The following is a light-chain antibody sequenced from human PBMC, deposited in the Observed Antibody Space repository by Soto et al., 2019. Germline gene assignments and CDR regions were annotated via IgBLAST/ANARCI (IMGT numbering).Light chain of an antibody. CDR2: GAS. V-gene: IGKV3-20*01. CDR1: QTLSSTF. CDR3: QQYNNWPTWT. J-gene: IGKJ1*01. Sequence: EIVLTQSPGTLSLSPGERATLSCRAGQTLSSTFLAWYQQKPAQAPRLLIYGASSRATGVPDRFSGSGSGTDFTLTISSLQSEDFVVYYCQQYNNWPTWTFGQGTKVEIK.